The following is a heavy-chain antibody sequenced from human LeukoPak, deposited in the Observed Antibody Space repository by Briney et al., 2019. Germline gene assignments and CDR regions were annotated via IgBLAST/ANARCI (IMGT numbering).Heavy chain of an antibody. CDR2: ITVSGDGT. J-gene: IGHJ4*02. D-gene: IGHD3-10*02. Sequence: GGSLRLSCAASGFTFRSYAMTWVRQAPGKGLEWVSTITVSGDGTFYADSVKGRFTFSRDNSKNTLYLQMSSLRAEDTATYYCAKGDQPLMYGGAFDFWGQGTLVTVFS. CDR1: GFTFRSYA. V-gene: IGHV3-23*01. CDR3: AKGDQPLMYGGAFDF.